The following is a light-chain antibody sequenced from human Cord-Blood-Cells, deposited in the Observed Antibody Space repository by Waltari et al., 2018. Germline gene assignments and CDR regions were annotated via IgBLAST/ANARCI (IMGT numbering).Light chain of an antibody. J-gene: IGLJ2*01. V-gene: IGLV1-40*01. Sequence: QSVLTQQPSVSGAPGQRVTISCTGSSSNIGAGYDVHWYQQLPGTATKLLIYGNRNRPAGVPDRFSGSKSGTSASRAITGLQAEDEADYYCQSYDSSLSGSVVFGGGTKLTVL. CDR1: SSNIGAGYD. CDR2: GNR. CDR3: QSYDSSLSGSVV.